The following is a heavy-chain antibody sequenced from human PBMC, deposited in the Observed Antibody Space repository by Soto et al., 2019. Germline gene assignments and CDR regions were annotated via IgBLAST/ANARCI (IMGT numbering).Heavy chain of an antibody. Sequence: SGTLSLTCTVSGGSINTYYWSWIRQPPGKGLEWIGFIYSTGGTNYNPSLKRRVTISADTSKSQFSLHLSSVTAAATGMYYCAGKGPSFRPRYFDSWGRGTLVTVSS. CDR3: AGKGPSFRPRYFDS. V-gene: IGHV4-59*01. CDR1: GGSINTYY. J-gene: IGHJ4*02. CDR2: IYSTGGT. D-gene: IGHD3-10*01.